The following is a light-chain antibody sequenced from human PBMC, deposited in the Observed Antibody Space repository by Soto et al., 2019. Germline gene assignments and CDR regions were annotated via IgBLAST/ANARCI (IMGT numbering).Light chain of an antibody. J-gene: IGKJ4*01. CDR2: WAS. CDR1: QSVLYSSDNKNY. CDR3: QQYYTTLT. V-gene: IGKV4-1*01. Sequence: DIVMTQSPDSLAVSLGERATINCKSSQSVLYSSDNKNYLAWYQQKPGQPPKLLIYWASTRDSGVPDRFSGSGSGEDFTRTISSLQAEDVAVYYCQQYYTTLTFGGGTKVEIK.